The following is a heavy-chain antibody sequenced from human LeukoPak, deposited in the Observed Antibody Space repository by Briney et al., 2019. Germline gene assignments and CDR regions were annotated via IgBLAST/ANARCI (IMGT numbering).Heavy chain of an antibody. J-gene: IGHJ6*03. CDR2: INPNSGGT. CDR3: ARGLTSIAAAVDGGYYYYYYMDV. V-gene: IGHV1-2*02. D-gene: IGHD6-13*01. Sequence: ASVKVSCKASGYTFTGYYMHWVRQAPGQGLEWMGWINPNSGGTNYAQKFQGRVTMTRDTSISTAYMELSRLRSDDTAVYYCARGLTSIAAAVDGGYYYYYYMDVWGKGTTVTVSS. CDR1: GYTFTGYY.